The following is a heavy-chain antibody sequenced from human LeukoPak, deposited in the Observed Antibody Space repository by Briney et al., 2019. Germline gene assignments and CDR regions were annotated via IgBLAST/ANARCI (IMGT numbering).Heavy chain of an antibody. CDR2: IYHSGST. J-gene: IGHJ5*02. CDR3: ARTYSSTSLSFDP. Sequence: SETLSLTCTVSGGSISSSSYYWGWIRQPPGKGLEWIGSIYHSGSTNYNPSLKSRVTISVDKSKNQFSLKLSSVTAADTAVYYCARTYSSTSLSFDPWGQGTLVTVSS. CDR1: GGSISSSSYY. D-gene: IGHD6-13*01. V-gene: IGHV4-39*07.